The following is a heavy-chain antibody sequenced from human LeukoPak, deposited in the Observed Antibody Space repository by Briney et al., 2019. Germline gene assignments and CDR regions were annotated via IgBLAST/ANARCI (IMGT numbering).Heavy chain of an antibody. J-gene: IGHJ6*03. CDR2: ITATGRDT. D-gene: IGHD6-6*01. Sequence: GGSLRLSCAASGFTFSSYAMTWVRQAPGKGLEWVSAITATGRDTNNADSVKGRFTISRDNSENTLILQMYSLRAEDTAVYSCAKVSSSSGNYYYYSMDVWGKGTTVTVSS. CDR1: GFTFSSYA. CDR3: AKVSSSSGNYYYYSMDV. V-gene: IGHV3-23*01.